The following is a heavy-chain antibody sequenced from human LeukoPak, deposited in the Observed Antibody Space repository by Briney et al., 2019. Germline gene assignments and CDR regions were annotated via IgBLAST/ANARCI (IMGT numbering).Heavy chain of an antibody. V-gene: IGHV1-69*05. CDR1: GGTLSGYA. Sequence: SVKVSCKASGGTLSGYAISWVRQAPGQGLEWMGGIIPIYGTPHSARKFQGRVTITTDESTSTAFMDLSSLRSEDTAVYYCARGKLGYYYYHMDAWGKGTTVTVSS. CDR2: IIPIYGTP. D-gene: IGHD3-3*02. CDR3: ARGKLGYYYYHMDA. J-gene: IGHJ6*03.